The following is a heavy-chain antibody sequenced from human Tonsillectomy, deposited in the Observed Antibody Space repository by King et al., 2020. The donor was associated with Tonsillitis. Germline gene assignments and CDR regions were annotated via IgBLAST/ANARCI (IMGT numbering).Heavy chain of an antibody. J-gene: IGHJ4*02. CDR3: AKPKLNGSGWARFDS. CDR1: GFTFNNYG. Sequence: VQLVESGGGLVQPGGSLRLSCAASGFTFNNYGMSWVRQAPGKGLDWVSLISGGGGSTYYADSVKGRFTISRDNSRNTLYLQMNSLRAEDTAVYYCAKPKLNGSGWARFDSWGQGILVAVSS. CDR2: ISGGGGST. D-gene: IGHD6-19*01. V-gene: IGHV3-23*04.